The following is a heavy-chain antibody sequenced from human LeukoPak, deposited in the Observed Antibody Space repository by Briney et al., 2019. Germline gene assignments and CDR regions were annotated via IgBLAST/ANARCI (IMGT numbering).Heavy chain of an antibody. CDR2: IYYTGST. CDR3: ARVTRDIVATTHYFDC. V-gene: IGHV4-39*07. Sequence: SETLSLTCSVAGDSTSSKNSYWGWIRQPPGKGLEWIGTIYYTGSTYYNPSLKSRVTLSVDTPKNQFSLKLRSVTAADTAIYYCARVTRDIVATTHYFDCWGQGTLVTVSS. J-gene: IGHJ4*02. D-gene: IGHD5-12*01. CDR1: GDSTSSKNSY.